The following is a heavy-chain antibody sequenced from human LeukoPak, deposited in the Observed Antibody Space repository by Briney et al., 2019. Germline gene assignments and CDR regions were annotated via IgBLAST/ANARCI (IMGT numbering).Heavy chain of an antibody. CDR2: IYYSGST. CDR1: GGSISSSSYY. V-gene: IGHV4-39*01. Sequence: SETLSLTCTVSGGSISSSSYYWGWIRQPPGKGLEWIGSIYYSGSTYYNPSLKSRVTISVDTSKNQFSLKLSSVTAADTAVYYCVADSSWPSHGFDPWGQGTLVTVSS. J-gene: IGHJ5*02. CDR3: VADSSWPSHGFDP. D-gene: IGHD6-13*01.